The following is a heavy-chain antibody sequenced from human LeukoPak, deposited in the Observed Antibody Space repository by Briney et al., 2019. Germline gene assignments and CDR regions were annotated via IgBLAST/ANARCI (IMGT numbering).Heavy chain of an antibody. V-gene: IGHV4-34*01. CDR1: GGSFSGYY. D-gene: IGHD2-15*01. CDR3: ARPPYCSGGSCHDY. J-gene: IGHJ4*02. CDR2: INHSGST. Sequence: SETLSLTCAVYGGSFSGYYWSWIRRPPGKGLEWIGEINHSGSTNYNPSLKSRVTISVDTSKNQFSLKLSSVTAADTAVYYCARPPYCSGGSCHDYWGQGTLVTVSS.